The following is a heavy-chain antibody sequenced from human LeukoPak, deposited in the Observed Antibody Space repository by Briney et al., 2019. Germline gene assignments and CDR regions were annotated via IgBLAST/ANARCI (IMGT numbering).Heavy chain of an antibody. V-gene: IGHV3-23*01. CDR1: GFTFSSYA. D-gene: IGHD3-16*01. Sequence: GGSLRLSCAASGFTFSSYAMSWVRQAPGKGLEWVSAISGSGGSTYYADSVKGRFTISRDNSKNTLYLQMNSLRAEDTAVYYCAKVGDREEWPGPYYFDYWGQGTLVTVSS. CDR2: ISGSGGST. J-gene: IGHJ4*02. CDR3: AKVGDREEWPGPYYFDY.